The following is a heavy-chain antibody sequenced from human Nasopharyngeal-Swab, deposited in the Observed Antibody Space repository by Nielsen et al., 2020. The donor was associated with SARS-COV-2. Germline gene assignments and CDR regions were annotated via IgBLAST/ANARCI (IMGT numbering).Heavy chain of an antibody. CDR2: IYYSGST. V-gene: IGHV4-39*01. CDR1: GGSISSSSYY. CDR3: ARGYYDILTGWMGYFQH. J-gene: IGHJ1*01. D-gene: IGHD3-9*01. Sequence: SETLSLTSTVPGGSISSSSYYWGWIRQPPGKGLEWIGNIYYSGSTYYNPSLKSRVTISVDTSKNQFSLKLSSVTAADTAVYYCARGYYDILTGWMGYFQHWGQGTLVTVSS.